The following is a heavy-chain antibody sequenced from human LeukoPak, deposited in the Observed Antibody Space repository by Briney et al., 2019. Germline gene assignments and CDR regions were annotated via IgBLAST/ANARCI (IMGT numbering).Heavy chain of an antibody. CDR2: ISYIGST. CDR1: GGSISSYY. CDR3: ARDLVTVTKGFDI. V-gene: IGHV4-59*01. D-gene: IGHD4-17*01. Sequence: SETLSLTCTVSGGSISSYYWSWIRQPPGKGLEWIGYISYIGSTNYNPSLKSRVTISIDTSRKQFSLRLSSVTAADTAVYYCARDLVTVTKGFDIWGQGTMVSVSS. J-gene: IGHJ3*02.